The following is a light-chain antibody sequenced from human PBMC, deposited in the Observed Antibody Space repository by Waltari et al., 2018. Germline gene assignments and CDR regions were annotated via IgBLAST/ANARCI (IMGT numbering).Light chain of an antibody. CDR3: QQHGSTPWT. CDR2: RTS. CDR1: ESLSSSY. V-gene: IGKV3-20*01. J-gene: IGKJ1*01. Sequence: ENVLTQSPDTLSLSPGERATLSCRASESLSSSYLAWYQQKPGQSPRLLMYRTSSRATGIPDRFSGSWSGTDFTLTISRLEPEDFAVYYCQQHGSTPWTFGQGTKVEIK.